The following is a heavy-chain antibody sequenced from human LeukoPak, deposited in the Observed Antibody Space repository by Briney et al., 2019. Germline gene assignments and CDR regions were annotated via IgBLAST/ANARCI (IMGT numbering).Heavy chain of an antibody. V-gene: IGHV4-59*01. CDR3: ARGGSIVGATPHDAFDI. D-gene: IGHD1-26*01. Sequence: KSSETLSLTCTVSGVSITTYYWSWIRQPPGKGLEWIGYIYYSGSTNYNPSLKSRVAISVDTSKNQVSLRLSSVTAADTAVYYCARGGSIVGATPHDAFDIWGQGTVVTVSS. CDR1: GVSITTYY. J-gene: IGHJ3*02. CDR2: IYYSGST.